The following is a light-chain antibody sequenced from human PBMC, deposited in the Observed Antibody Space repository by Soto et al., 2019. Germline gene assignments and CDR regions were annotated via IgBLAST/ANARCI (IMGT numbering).Light chain of an antibody. J-gene: IGKJ1*01. CDR3: QQYNSYWT. V-gene: IGKV1-5*03. Sequence: DIQMTQSPSTLSASVGDRVTITCLASQSISSLLAGYQQKPGKVPKLLIYKASSLESWGASRFSGSGSGAEFTLTISCLQPDDFATYYCQQYNSYWTFGQGPKVEIK. CDR2: KAS. CDR1: QSISSL.